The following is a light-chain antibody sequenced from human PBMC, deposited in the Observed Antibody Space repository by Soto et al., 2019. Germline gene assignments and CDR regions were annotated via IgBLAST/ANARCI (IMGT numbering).Light chain of an antibody. CDR3: QQRSNWPIT. V-gene: IGKV3-15*01. CDR1: QSVSSN. J-gene: IGKJ5*01. CDR2: GAS. Sequence: VLTQSPATLSVSPGERATLSCLASQSVSSNLAWYQQKPGQAPRLLIYGASTRATGIPARFSGSGSGTEFTLTISSLQSEDFAVYYCQQRSNWPITFGQGTRLEI.